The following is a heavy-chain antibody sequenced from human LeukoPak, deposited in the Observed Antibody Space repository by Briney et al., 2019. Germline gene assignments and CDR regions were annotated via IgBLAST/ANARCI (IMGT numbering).Heavy chain of an antibody. CDR2: IIPIFGIA. Sequence: SVKVSCKASGGTFSSYAISWVRQAPGQGLEWMGRIIPIFGIANYAQKFQGRVTITADKSTSTAYMELSSLRSEDTAVYYCARDGHYDGDYGMDVWGQGTTVTVSS. CDR3: ARDGHYDGDYGMDV. J-gene: IGHJ6*02. CDR1: GGTFSSYA. D-gene: IGHD3-22*01. V-gene: IGHV1-69*04.